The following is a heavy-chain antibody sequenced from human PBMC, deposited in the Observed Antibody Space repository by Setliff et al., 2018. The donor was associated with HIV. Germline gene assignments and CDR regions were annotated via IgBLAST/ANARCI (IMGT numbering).Heavy chain of an antibody. CDR2: ISANGGST. D-gene: IGHD3-16*01. J-gene: IGHJ4*02. CDR3: AKDVMQGGWGSLSYFDS. Sequence: GGSLRLSCAASGFTFSNYAMSWVRQAPGKGLEWVSVISANGGSTYSADSVKGRFTISRDNTKNTGYLQMNSLRAEDTAVYFCAKDVMQGGWGSLSYFDSWGQGTLVTVSS. CDR1: GFTFSNYA. V-gene: IGHV3-23*01.